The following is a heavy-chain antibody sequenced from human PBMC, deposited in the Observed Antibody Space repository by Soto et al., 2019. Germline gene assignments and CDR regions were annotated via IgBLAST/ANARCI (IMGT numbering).Heavy chain of an antibody. CDR2: ISGSGGST. CDR3: ARDSSAWPNYFDS. D-gene: IGHD6-19*01. CDR1: GFTFSSFA. V-gene: IGHV3-23*01. Sequence: GGSLRLSCAASGFTFSSFAMSWVRQAPGKGLDWVSAISGSGGSTYSADSVKGRFTISGDSSKNTVILQMNNLRADDTALYYCARDSSAWPNYFDSWGQGIQVTVSS. J-gene: IGHJ4*02.